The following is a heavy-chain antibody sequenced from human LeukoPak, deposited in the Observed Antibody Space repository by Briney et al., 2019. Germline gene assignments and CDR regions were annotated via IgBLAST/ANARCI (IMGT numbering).Heavy chain of an antibody. V-gene: IGHV4-34*01. Sequence: SETLSLTCAVYGGSFSGYYWSWIRQPPGKGLEWIGEINHSGSTNYNSSLKGRVTISVDTSKNQFSLKLSSVTAADTAVYYCARGYGGFGEYYWGQGTLVTVSS. CDR1: GGSFSGYY. CDR3: ARGYGGFGEYY. CDR2: INHSGST. D-gene: IGHD3-10*01. J-gene: IGHJ4*02.